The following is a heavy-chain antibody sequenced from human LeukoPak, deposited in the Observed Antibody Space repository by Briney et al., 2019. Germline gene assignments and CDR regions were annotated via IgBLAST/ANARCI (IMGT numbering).Heavy chain of an antibody. CDR3: ARGDRNSYYYMDV. V-gene: IGHV3-53*01. D-gene: IGHD1-14*01. CDR2: IYSGGST. CDR1: EFSFGSYA. J-gene: IGHJ6*03. Sequence: GGSLRLSCAASEFSFGSYAMSWVRQAPGKGLEWVSVIYSGGSTYYPDSVKGRFTISRDKSKKTLSLQMNSLRAEDTAVYYCARGDRNSYYYMDVWGKGTTVTVSS.